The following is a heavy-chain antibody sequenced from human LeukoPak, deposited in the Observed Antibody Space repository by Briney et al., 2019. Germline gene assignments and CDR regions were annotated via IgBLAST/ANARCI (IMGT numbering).Heavy chain of an antibody. CDR2: IYSGGST. D-gene: IGHD3-10*01. Sequence: RPGGSLRLSCAASGFTVSSYYMSWVRQAPGKGLEWVSLIYSGGSTYYADSVKGRFTLSRDDSKYTLYFQMNSLRADDTAVYYCARGRGTYYFDYWGQGTLVTVSS. CDR1: GFTVSSYY. J-gene: IGHJ4*02. CDR3: ARGRGTYYFDY. V-gene: IGHV3-53*01.